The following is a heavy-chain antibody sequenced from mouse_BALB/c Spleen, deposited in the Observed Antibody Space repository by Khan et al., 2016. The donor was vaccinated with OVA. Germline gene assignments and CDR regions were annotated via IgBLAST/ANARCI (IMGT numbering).Heavy chain of an antibody. CDR1: GYTFTNYG. CDR2: INTYTGEP. V-gene: IGHV9-3-1*01. Sequence: QVQLKQSGPELMKPGETVKISCKASGYTFTNYGMNWVKQSPGKALKWMGWINTYTGEPTYAADFKGRVSFSLETSANTAYLQINNLTTEDTATYFCARGDYYAYTLDYWGQGTTVTVSS. J-gene: IGHJ4*01. CDR3: ARGDYYAYTLDY. D-gene: IGHD2-1*01.